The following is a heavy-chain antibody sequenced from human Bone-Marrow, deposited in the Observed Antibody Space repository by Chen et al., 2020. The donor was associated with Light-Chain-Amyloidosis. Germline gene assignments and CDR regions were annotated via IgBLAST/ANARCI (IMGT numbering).Heavy chain of an antibody. Sequence: QVQLVQSGAEVKKPGASVKVSCKASGYTFTSYGISWVRQAPGQGLEWMGWISTYNGNTNYAQNLQGRVTMTTDTSTSTAYMELRSLSYDDTAVYYCARDPGYSSSWSPGSFWGQGTLVTVSS. V-gene: IGHV1-18*01. CDR3: ARDPGYSSSWSPGSF. J-gene: IGHJ4*02. D-gene: IGHD6-13*01. CDR1: GYTFTSYG. CDR2: ISTYNGNT.